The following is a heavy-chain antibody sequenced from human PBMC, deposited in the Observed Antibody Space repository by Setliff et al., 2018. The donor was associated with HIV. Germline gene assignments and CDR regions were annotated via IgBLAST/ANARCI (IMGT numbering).Heavy chain of an antibody. CDR2: INHSGST. CDR3: AGGGTYYNFWSGFDY. Sequence: PSETLSLTCAVYGGSFSDYYWSWIRQPPGKGLEWIGEINHSGSTNYNPSLKSRVTISVDTSKNQLSLKLSSVTAADTAVYYCAGGGTYYNFWSGFDYWGQGTLVTVSS. J-gene: IGHJ4*02. CDR1: GGSFSDYY. V-gene: IGHV4-34*01. D-gene: IGHD3-3*01.